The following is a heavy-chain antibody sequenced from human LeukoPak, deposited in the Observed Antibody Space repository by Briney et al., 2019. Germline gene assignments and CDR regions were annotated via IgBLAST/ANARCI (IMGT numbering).Heavy chain of an antibody. V-gene: IGHV3-64D*09. J-gene: IGHJ4*02. CDR2: ISRNADGT. D-gene: IGHD6-13*01. Sequence: GGSLRLFCSLCVSIFCTYDKHWPRQAPGKGLEYVSSISRNADGTYFADSVKGRFTISRDNSKNTLVLQMSSLRVEDTTMCFCLRCDVICDSWWNYCDYWGQGTLVTVSS. CDR1: VSIFCTYD. CDR3: LRCDVICDSWWNYCDY.